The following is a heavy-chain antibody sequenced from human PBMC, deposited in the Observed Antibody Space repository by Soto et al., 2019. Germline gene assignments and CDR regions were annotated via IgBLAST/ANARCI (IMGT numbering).Heavy chain of an antibody. CDR1: GFTFDDYA. CDR3: AKAMSPEYSSSSIDY. J-gene: IGHJ4*02. V-gene: IGHV3-9*01. D-gene: IGHD6-6*01. CDR2: ISWNSGSI. Sequence: EVQLVESGGGLVQPGRSLRLSCAASGFTFDDYAMHWVRQAPGKGLEWVSGISWNSGSIGYADSVKGRFTISRDNAKNSLYLQMNSLIAEDTALYYCAKAMSPEYSSSSIDYWGQGTLVTVSS.